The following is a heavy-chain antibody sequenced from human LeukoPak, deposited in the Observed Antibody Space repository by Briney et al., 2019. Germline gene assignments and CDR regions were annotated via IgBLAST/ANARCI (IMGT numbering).Heavy chain of an antibody. D-gene: IGHD2-2*01. Sequence: PGGSLRLSCAASGFTFSSYEMNWVRQAPGKGLEWVSYISSSGSTIYYADSVKGRFTISRDNAKNSLYLQMNSLRAEDAAVYYCARDPYCSSTSCSLDWGQGTLVTVSS. CDR3: ARDPYCSSTSCSLD. V-gene: IGHV3-48*03. J-gene: IGHJ4*02. CDR1: GFTFSSYE. CDR2: ISSSGSTI.